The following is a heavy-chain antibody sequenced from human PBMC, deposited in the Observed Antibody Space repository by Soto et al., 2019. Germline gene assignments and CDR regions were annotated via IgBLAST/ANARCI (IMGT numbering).Heavy chain of an antibody. CDR3: AKARDTGNFYDV. J-gene: IGHJ3*01. CDR2: IKGSGEST. D-gene: IGHD2-8*02. V-gene: IGHV3-23*01. Sequence: GGSLRLSCAASGFTFRDYAVAWVRQAPGKGLEWVSSIKGSGESTSYADFVKGRLTISRDNSKNTVHLQMDSVRVEYSAVYYCAKARDTGNFYDVWGQGTMVTVSS. CDR1: GFTFRDYA.